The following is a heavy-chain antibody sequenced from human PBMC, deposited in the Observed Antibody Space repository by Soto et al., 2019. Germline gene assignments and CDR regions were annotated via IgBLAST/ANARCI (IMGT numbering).Heavy chain of an antibody. D-gene: IGHD1-26*01. CDR3: ARRKPGCELLHFDY. V-gene: IGHV1-69*01. J-gene: IGHJ4*02. CDR1: GGTFSSYA. CDR2: IIPIFGTA. Sequence: QVQLVQSGAEVKKPGSSVKVSCKASGGTFSSYAISWVRQAPGQGLEWMGGIIPIFGTANYAQKFQGRVTITEDESTSTAYMELSSLRSEDTAVYYCARRKPGCELLHFDYWGQGTLVTVSS.